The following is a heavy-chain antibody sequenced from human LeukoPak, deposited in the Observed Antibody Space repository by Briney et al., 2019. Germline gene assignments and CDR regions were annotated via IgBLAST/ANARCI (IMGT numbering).Heavy chain of an antibody. Sequence: ASVKVSCKASGGTFSSYAISWVRQAPGQGLEWMGWISAYNGNTNYAQKLQGRVTMTTDTSTSTAYMELRSLRSDDTAVYYCARDRPFKAAAGYYFDYWGQGTLVTVSS. CDR1: GGTFSSYA. CDR3: ARDRPFKAAAGYYFDY. J-gene: IGHJ4*02. D-gene: IGHD6-13*01. CDR2: ISAYNGNT. V-gene: IGHV1-18*01.